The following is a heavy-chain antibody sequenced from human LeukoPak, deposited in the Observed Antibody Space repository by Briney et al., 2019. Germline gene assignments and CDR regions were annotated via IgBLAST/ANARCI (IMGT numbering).Heavy chain of an antibody. CDR1: GGSMSNSY. V-gene: IGHV4-59*01. CDR2: IHYSWST. CDR3: AKDRVPGGY. J-gene: IGHJ4*02. Sequence: SETLTLTCTVSGGSMSNSYWSWIRQPPGKGLEWIGSIHYSWSTNYNPSLESRVTISLDMSKNQFSLRLSSVTAAATAVYYCAKDRVPGGYWGQGTLVTVSS. D-gene: IGHD2-2*01.